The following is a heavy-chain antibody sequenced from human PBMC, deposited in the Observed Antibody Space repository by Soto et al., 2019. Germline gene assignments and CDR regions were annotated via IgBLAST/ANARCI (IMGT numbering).Heavy chain of an antibody. J-gene: IGHJ4*02. CDR2: IYNDGTYS. V-gene: IGHV3-74*01. CDR3: TRGPRPISTGTGAY. CDR1: GFIFKMYW. D-gene: IGHD3-10*01. Sequence: QPGGSLRLSCAASGFIFKMYWMHWVRQSPGKGLVWISRIYNDGTYSDYADSVRGRFTISRDNVNDILYLQMNNLRAEDSGLYYCTRGPRPISTGTGAYWGQGTQVTVSS.